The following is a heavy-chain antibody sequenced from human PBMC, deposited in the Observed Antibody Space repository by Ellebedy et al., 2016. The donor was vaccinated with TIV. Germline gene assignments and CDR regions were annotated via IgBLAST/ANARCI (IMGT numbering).Heavy chain of an antibody. Sequence: AASVKVSCKASGGTFSNYAVSWARQAPGQGLEWMGGVIPIFATTNYPQKFQGRVTIIADESTNTAYMELSSLRSEDTALYYCGMGIAVAGNYYYYGMDVWGPGTTVTVSS. V-gene: IGHV1-69*13. CDR3: GMGIAVAGNYYYYGMDV. CDR1: GGTFSNYA. D-gene: IGHD6-19*01. J-gene: IGHJ6*02. CDR2: VIPIFATT.